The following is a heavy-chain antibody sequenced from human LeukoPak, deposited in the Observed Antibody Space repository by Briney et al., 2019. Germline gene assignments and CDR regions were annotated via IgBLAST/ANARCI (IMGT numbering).Heavy chain of an antibody. CDR3: ARGSGGSGSYPFDY. V-gene: IGHV3-48*04. J-gene: IGHJ4*02. D-gene: IGHD3-10*01. CDR1: GFTFSSYS. Sequence: PGGSLRLPCAASGFTFSSYSMKWVRQAPGKGLEWVSYISSSSGTIYYADSVKGRFTISRDNAKNSLYLQMNNLRAEDTAVYYCARGSGGSGSYPFDYWGQGTLVTVSS. CDR2: ISSSSGTI.